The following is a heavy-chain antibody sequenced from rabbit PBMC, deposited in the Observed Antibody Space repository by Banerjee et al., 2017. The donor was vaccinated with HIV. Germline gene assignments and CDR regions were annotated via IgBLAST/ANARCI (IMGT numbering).Heavy chain of an antibody. CDR2: INSNTGST. Sequence: QEQLEESGGDLVKPEGSLTLTCTASGFSFNNKYVMCWVSQAPGKGLEWIACINSNTGSTVYASWAKGPFTISKTSSTTVTLQMTSRTAADTATSFCAREYGGDVGNAYATRLDLWGQGTLVTVS. J-gene: IGHJ3*01. D-gene: IGHD6-1*01. V-gene: IGHV1S45*01. CDR3: AREYGGDVGNAYATRLDL. CDR1: GFSFNNKYV.